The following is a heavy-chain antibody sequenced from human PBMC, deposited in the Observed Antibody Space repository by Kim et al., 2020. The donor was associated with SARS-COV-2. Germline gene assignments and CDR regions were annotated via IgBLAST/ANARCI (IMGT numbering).Heavy chain of an antibody. D-gene: IGHD6-13*01. J-gene: IGHJ3*02. Sequence: GGSLRLSCAASGFTFSSYAMHWVRQAPGKGLEWVAVISYDGSNKYYADSVKGRFTISRDNSKNTLYLQMNSLRAEDTAVYYCARFIAAPDFDIWGQGTMV. CDR3: ARFIAAPDFDI. CDR1: GFTFSSYA. V-gene: IGHV3-30-3*01. CDR2: ISYDGSNK.